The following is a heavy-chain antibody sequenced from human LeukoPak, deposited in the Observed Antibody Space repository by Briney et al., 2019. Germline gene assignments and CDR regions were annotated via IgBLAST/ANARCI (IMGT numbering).Heavy chain of an antibody. Sequence: GGSLRLSCAASGFTFSSYAMDWVRQAPGKGLEWVSLISGSGGSTYYADSVKGRFTISRDNAKNSPYLQLNSLRAEDTAVYYCAVSFDYWGQGTLVTVSS. D-gene: IGHD5/OR15-5a*01. V-gene: IGHV3-23*01. J-gene: IGHJ4*02. CDR2: ISGSGGST. CDR1: GFTFSSYA. CDR3: AVSFDY.